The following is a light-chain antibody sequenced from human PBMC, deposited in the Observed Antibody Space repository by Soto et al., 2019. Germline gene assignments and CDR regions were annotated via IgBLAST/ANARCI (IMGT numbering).Light chain of an antibody. CDR3: QQYYRIPLT. Sequence: DFVMTQSPDSLAVSLGEWATINCKSSQSVSYSSSNRHCLAWYQQTPGQPPKLLISWASTRESVVPDRFSGRGSGTDFTLTISSLQAEDVAVYYCQQYYRIPLTFGGGTKVEIK. CDR2: WAS. CDR1: QSVSYSSSNRHC. V-gene: IGKV4-1*01. J-gene: IGKJ4*01.